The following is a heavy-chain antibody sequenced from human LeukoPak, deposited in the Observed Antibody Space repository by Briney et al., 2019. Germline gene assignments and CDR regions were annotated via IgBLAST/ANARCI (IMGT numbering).Heavy chain of an antibody. D-gene: IGHD1-1*01. CDR3: ARGPRYSPDY. J-gene: IGHJ4*02. CDR2: ISAYNGNT. CDR1: GYTFTNYG. Sequence: ASVKVSCKASGYTFTNYGITWVRQAPGQGLEWMGWISAYNGNTNYAQKPQGRVTMTTDTHTSTAYMELRSLRSDDTAVYYCARGPRYSPDYWGQGTLVTVSS. V-gene: IGHV1-18*01.